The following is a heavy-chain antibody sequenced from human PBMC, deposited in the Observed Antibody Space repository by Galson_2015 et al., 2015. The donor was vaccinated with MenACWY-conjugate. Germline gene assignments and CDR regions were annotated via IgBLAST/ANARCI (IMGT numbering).Heavy chain of an antibody. CDR1: GFTFSNYA. V-gene: IGHV3-23*01. D-gene: IGHD6-19*01. Sequence: SLRLSCAASGFTFSNYAMSWVRQAPGKGLEWVSGISDRTGSTYYADSVKGRLTISRDNPKNTLYLQMNSLRVEDTSIYYCARYRLDTSATTDFWGQGTLVTVSS. CDR2: ISDRTGST. CDR3: ARYRLDTSATTDF. J-gene: IGHJ4*02.